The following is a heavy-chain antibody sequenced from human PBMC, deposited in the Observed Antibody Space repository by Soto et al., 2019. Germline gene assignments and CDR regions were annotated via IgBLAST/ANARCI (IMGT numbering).Heavy chain of an antibody. CDR3: ARGGTYNDILTGYHPPYYYYGMDV. V-gene: IGHV3-21*01. Sequence: GGSLRLSCAASGFTFSSYSMNWVRQAPGKGLEWVSSISSSSSYIYYADSVKGRFTISRDNAKNSLYLQMNSLRAEDTAVYYCARGGTYNDILTGYHPPYYYYGMDVWGQGTTVTVSS. J-gene: IGHJ6*02. D-gene: IGHD3-9*01. CDR1: GFTFSSYS. CDR2: ISSSSSYI.